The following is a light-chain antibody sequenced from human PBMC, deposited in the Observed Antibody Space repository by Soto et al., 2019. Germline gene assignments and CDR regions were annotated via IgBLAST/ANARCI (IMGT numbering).Light chain of an antibody. Sequence: DIQMTQSPSTLSASVGDRVTITCRASQSISNWLAWYQQRPGKAPKLLIYDASTLESWVPSRFSGSGSGTEFTLTISGLRPDDFATYYCQQYNTYSYTVGQGTKLEIK. CDR1: QSISNW. CDR3: QQYNTYSYT. CDR2: DAS. J-gene: IGKJ2*01. V-gene: IGKV1-5*01.